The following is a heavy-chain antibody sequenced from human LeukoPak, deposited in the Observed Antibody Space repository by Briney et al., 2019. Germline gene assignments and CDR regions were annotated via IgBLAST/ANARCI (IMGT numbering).Heavy chain of an antibody. Sequence: SETLSLTCTVSGGSISSSSYYWGWIRQPPGKGLQWIGSIFYSGSTYYNPSLKSRVTISVDTSKNQFSLKLSSVTAADTAVYYCARVLGYFDWALLEYFDLWGRGTLVTVSS. D-gene: IGHD3-9*01. CDR2: IFYSGST. V-gene: IGHV4-39*07. J-gene: IGHJ2*01. CDR3: ARVLGYFDWALLEYFDL. CDR1: GGSISSSSYY.